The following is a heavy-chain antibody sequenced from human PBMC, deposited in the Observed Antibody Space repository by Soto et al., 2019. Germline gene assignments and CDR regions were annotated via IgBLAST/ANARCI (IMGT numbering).Heavy chain of an antibody. CDR3: AKDEILVVSVARDYYGMDV. V-gene: IGHV3-30*18. CDR1: GFTFSSYG. J-gene: IGHJ6*02. D-gene: IGHD2-15*01. Sequence: QVQLVESGGGVVQPRRSLRLSCAASGFTFSSYGMHWVRQAPGKGLEWVAVISYDGNNKYYADSVKGRFTISRDNSKNTLYLQMNRLRAEDAAVYSCAKDEILVVSVARDYYGMDVWGQGTTVTVSS. CDR2: ISYDGNNK.